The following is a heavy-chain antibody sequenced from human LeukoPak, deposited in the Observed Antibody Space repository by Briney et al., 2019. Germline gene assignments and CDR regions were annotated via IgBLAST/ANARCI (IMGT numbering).Heavy chain of an antibody. CDR2: INPNSGGT. V-gene: IGHV1-2*06. CDR3: AREGSSSTTGFDY. CDR1: GYTFTGYY. J-gene: IGHJ4*02. Sequence: ASVKVSCKASGYTFTGYYMHWVRQAPGQGLEWMGRINPNSGGTNYAQKFQGRVTMTRDTSISTAYMELSRLRSDDTAVYYCAREGSSSTTGFDYWGQGTLVTVSS. D-gene: IGHD6-13*01.